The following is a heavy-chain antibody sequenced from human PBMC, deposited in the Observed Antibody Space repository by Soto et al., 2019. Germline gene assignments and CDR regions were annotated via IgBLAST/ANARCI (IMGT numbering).Heavy chain of an antibody. CDR3: ARVCYYDSSGYPDY. J-gene: IGHJ4*02. Sequence: SETLSLTCTVSGGSISSGGYYWSWIRQHPGKGLEWIGYIYYSGSTYYNPSLKSRVTISVDTSKNQFSPKLSSVTAADTAVYYCARVCYYDSSGYPDYWGQGTLVTVSS. CDR2: IYYSGST. CDR1: GGSISSGGYY. D-gene: IGHD3-22*01. V-gene: IGHV4-31*03.